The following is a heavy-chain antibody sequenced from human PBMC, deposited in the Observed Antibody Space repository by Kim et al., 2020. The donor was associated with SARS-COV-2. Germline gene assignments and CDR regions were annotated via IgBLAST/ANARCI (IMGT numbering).Heavy chain of an antibody. CDR1: GFTFSSYG. CDR2: ISYDGSNK. Sequence: GGSLRLSCAASGFTFSSYGMHWVRQAPGKGLEWVAVISYDGSNKYYADSVKGRFTISRDNSKNTLYLQMNSLRAEDTAVYYCAKDIEYCGGDCYSSGVFDYWGQGTLVTVSS. D-gene: IGHD2-21*02. V-gene: IGHV3-30*18. CDR3: AKDIEYCGGDCYSSGVFDY. J-gene: IGHJ4*02.